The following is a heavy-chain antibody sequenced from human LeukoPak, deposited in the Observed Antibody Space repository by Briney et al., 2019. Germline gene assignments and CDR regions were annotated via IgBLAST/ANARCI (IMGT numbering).Heavy chain of an antibody. V-gene: IGHV1-69*13. Sequence: SVKVSCKASGYTFTGYYMHWVRQAPGQGLEWMGGIIPIFGTANYAQKFQGRVTITADESTSTAYMELSSLRSEDTAVYYCARVSYSSGWYLFDYWGQGTLVTVSS. CDR2: IIPIFGTA. D-gene: IGHD6-19*01. J-gene: IGHJ4*02. CDR1: GYTFTGYY. CDR3: ARVSYSSGWYLFDY.